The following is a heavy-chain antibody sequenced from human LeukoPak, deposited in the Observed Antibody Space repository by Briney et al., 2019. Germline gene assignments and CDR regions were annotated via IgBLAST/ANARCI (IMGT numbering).Heavy chain of an antibody. CDR2: IRTGGGAT. D-gene: IGHD4-17*01. Sequence: PGGSLRLSCAAPGFTFSIYAMHWVRQAPGKGLEWVSTIRTGGGATTYADSVKGRFTISRDNSKSTLYLQMYNLRAEDTATYYCTRDPNGDYVGAFDFWGRGTLITVSS. CDR3: TRDPNGDYVGAFDF. J-gene: IGHJ3*01. V-gene: IGHV3-23*01. CDR1: GFTFSIYA.